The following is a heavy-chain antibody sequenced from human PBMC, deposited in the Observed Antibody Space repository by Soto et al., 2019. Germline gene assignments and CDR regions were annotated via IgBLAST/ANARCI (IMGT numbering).Heavy chain of an antibody. Sequence: ASVKVSCKASGYTFTGYYMHWVRQAPGQGLEWMGWINPNSGGTNYAQKFQGWVTMTRDTSISTAYMELSRLRSGDTAVYYCARGKWELPWFDPWGQGTLVTVSS. CDR3: ARGKWELPWFDP. CDR1: GYTFTGYY. CDR2: INPNSGGT. D-gene: IGHD1-26*01. J-gene: IGHJ5*02. V-gene: IGHV1-2*04.